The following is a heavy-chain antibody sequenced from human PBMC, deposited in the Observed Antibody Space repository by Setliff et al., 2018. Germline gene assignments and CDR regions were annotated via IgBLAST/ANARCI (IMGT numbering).Heavy chain of an antibody. CDR3: SSYLVS. J-gene: IGHJ4*02. V-gene: IGHV3-7*01. Sequence: GGSLRLSCAASGFDLKTHWMEWARQAPGKGLEWVANIKEDGSQRNYVDAVRGRFTVTRDNARNLFYLQMNSLRVDDTAVYYCSSYLVSWGQGALVTVSS. CDR2: IKEDGSQR. D-gene: IGHD2-21*01. CDR1: GFDLKTHW.